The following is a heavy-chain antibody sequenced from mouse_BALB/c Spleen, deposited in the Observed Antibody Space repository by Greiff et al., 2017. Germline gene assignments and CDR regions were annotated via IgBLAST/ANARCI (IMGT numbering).Heavy chain of an antibody. Sequence: VHLVESGPGLVAPSQSLSITCTVSGFSLTSYGVHWVRQPPGKGLEWLGVIWAGGSTNYNSALMSRLSISKDNSKSQVFLKMNSLQTDDTAMYYCAREGYGNYKKTFAYWGQGTLVTVSA. CDR1: GFSLTSYG. J-gene: IGHJ3*01. V-gene: IGHV2-9*02. CDR2: IWAGGST. D-gene: IGHD2-10*02. CDR3: AREGYGNYKKTFAY.